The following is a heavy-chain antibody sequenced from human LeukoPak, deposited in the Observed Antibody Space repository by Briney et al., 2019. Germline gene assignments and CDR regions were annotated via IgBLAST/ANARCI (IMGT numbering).Heavy chain of an antibody. Sequence: ASVKVSCKASGYTFTSYGISWVRQAPGQGLEWMGGIIPVFGAADYAQKFQGRVTITADESTSTAYMQLSSLTSGDTAVYYCASCDFWSGYYKGDYWGQGTLVAVSS. CDR3: ASCDFWSGYYKGDY. D-gene: IGHD3-3*01. CDR2: IIPVFGAA. V-gene: IGHV1-69*13. CDR1: GYTFTSYG. J-gene: IGHJ4*02.